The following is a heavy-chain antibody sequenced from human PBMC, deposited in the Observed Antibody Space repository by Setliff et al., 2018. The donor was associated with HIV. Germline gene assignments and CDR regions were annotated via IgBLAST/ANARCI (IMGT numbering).Heavy chain of an antibody. CDR1: GGSISSSSYY. D-gene: IGHD3-3*01. CDR2: IYYSGST. CDR3: ARHEPMGILEHHWYFDL. Sequence: SETLSLTCTVSGGSISSSSYYWGWIRQPPGKGLEWTGSIYYSGSTYYNPSLKSRVTISVDTSKNQFSLKLSSVTAADTAVYYCARHEPMGILEHHWYFDLWGRGTLVTVSS. J-gene: IGHJ2*01. V-gene: IGHV4-39*01.